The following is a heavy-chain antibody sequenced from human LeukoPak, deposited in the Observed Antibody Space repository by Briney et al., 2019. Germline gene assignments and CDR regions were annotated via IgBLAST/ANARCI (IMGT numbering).Heavy chain of an antibody. CDR2: INPSGGST. CDR3: ARDAPRYYYGSGSGFDY. J-gene: IGHJ4*02. V-gene: IGHV1-46*01. Sequence: GASVKVSCTASGYTFTSYGISWVRQAPGQGLEWMGIINPSGGSTSYAQKFQGRVTMTRDTSTSTVYMELSSLRSEDTAVYYCARDAPRYYYGSGSGFDYWGQGTLVTVSS. CDR1: GYTFTSYG. D-gene: IGHD3-10*01.